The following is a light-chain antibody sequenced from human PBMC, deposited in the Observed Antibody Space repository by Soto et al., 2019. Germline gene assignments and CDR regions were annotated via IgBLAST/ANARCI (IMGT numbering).Light chain of an antibody. CDR2: GAS. CDR3: QQYNDWPPQLT. Sequence: EIVRTQSPATLSVSVGERATLSCRARQTVSSKLAWYQQKPGQAPRLLIYGASTRATGIPARFTGSGSGTEFPLTISSLQSEDFAVYYCQQYNDWPPQLTFGGATQGEFQ. CDR1: QTVSSK. V-gene: IGKV3-15*01. J-gene: IGKJ4*01.